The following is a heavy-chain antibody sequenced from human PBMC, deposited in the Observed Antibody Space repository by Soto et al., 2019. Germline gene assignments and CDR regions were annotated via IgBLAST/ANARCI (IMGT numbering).Heavy chain of an antibody. D-gene: IGHD5-12*01. Sequence: SVKVSCKASGGTFSSCAISWVRQAPGQGLEWMGGIIPIFGTANYAQKFQGRVTITADESTSTAYMELSSLRSEDTAVYYCAXEKKVIVATISACGMDVWGRGTTVTVSS. CDR2: IIPIFGTA. CDR3: AXEKKVIVATISACGMDV. J-gene: IGHJ6*02. V-gene: IGHV1-69*13. CDR1: GGTFSSCA.